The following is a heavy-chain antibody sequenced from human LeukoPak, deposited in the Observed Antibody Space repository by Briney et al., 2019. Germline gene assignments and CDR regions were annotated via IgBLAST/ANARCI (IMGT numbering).Heavy chain of an antibody. CDR3: ARYYFDNSGFDAFDI. CDR2: MHNSGST. CDR1: GGSISSYY. D-gene: IGHD3-22*01. Sequence: SETLSLTCTVSGGSISSYYWSWIRQPPGEGLEWIGYMHNSGSTNFNPSLKSRVSISLDTSKNQFSLKLNSVTGADTAVYYCARYYFDNSGFDAFDIWGQGTMVTVSS. J-gene: IGHJ3*02. V-gene: IGHV4-59*01.